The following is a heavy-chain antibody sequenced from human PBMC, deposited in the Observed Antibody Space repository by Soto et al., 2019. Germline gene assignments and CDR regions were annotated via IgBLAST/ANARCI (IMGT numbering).Heavy chain of an antibody. J-gene: IGHJ3*02. CDR2: INHSGST. D-gene: IGHD2-2*02. CDR3: ARVYCSSTSCYRNAFDI. Sequence: QVQLQQWGAGLLKPSETLSLTCAVYGGSFSGYYWSWIRQPPGKGLEWIGEINHSGSTNYNPSLKSRVTISVDASKIQFYPKLSSVTAADTAVYYCARVYCSSTSCYRNAFDIWGQGTMVTVSS. CDR1: GGSFSGYY. V-gene: IGHV4-34*01.